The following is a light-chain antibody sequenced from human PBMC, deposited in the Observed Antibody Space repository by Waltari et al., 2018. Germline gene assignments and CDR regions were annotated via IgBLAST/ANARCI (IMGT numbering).Light chain of an antibody. CDR1: SSNIGAHT. CDR2: SNN. CDR3: ATWDSSLNGFYV. Sequence: SVLTQPPSASGTPGQRVTISCSGSSSNIGAHTITWYHQLPGTAPKRLIYSNNQRPSGVPARFSGSKSGTSASLAISGLQSEDEADYYCATWDSSLNGFYVFGTGTKVTVL. J-gene: IGLJ1*01. V-gene: IGLV1-44*01.